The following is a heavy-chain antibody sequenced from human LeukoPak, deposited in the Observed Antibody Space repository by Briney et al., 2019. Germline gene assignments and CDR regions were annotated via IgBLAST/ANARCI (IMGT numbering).Heavy chain of an antibody. CDR1: GFTFSSYS. D-gene: IGHD1-14*01. V-gene: IGHV3-48*02. J-gene: IGHJ4*02. Sequence: GGSLRLSCAASGFTFSSYSMNWVRQAPGKGLEWVSYISSGGSTIYYADSVRGRFTISRDTAKNSLYLEMDSLRDEDTAMYYCVRGDQEASEPAFDYWGQGTLVTVSS. CDR3: VRGDQEASEPAFDY. CDR2: ISSGGSTI.